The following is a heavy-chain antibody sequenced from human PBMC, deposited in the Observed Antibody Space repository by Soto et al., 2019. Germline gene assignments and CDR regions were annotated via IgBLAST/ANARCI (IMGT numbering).Heavy chain of an antibody. Sequence: PGGSLRLSCAASGFTFSSYAMSWVRQAPGKGLEWVSAISGSGGSTYYADSVNGRFTISRDNSKDTLYLQMNSLRAEDTAVYYCAKGAGYSGYELHYYYGMDVWGQGTTVTVSS. D-gene: IGHD5-12*01. CDR2: ISGSGGST. V-gene: IGHV3-23*01. CDR3: AKGAGYSGYELHYYYGMDV. CDR1: GFTFSSYA. J-gene: IGHJ6*02.